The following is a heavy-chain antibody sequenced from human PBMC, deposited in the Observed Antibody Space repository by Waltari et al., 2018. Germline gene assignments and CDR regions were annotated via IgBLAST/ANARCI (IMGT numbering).Heavy chain of an antibody. Sequence: EEQLLESGGGLVQPGDSLRLSCAASGFRFSHDWTHWVRQAPGKGLVWVARISNDESSLTYADSVKGRFTISRDNAKNTLYLQMKRLRAEDTAVYYCVRLAQRTYRSPVPGRHYYYGMDVWGQGTTVTVSS. D-gene: IGHD3-10*01. J-gene: IGHJ6*02. CDR2: ISNDESSL. V-gene: IGHV3-74*03. CDR3: VRLAQRTYRSPVPGRHYYYGMDV. CDR1: GFRFSHDW.